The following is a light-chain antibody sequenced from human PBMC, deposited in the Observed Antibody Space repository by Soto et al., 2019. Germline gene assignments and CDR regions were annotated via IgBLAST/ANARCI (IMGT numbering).Light chain of an antibody. CDR3: SSYTGVSTDIL. CDR2: QVT. V-gene: IGLV2-14*01. Sequence: QSALTQPASVSGSPGQSITISCTGTSSDVGSYNFVSWYQHHAGTAPKLIIYQVTNRPSGVSDRFSASKSGDTASLTIPGLQAEDEAIYYCSSYTGVSTDILFGGGTKLTVL. J-gene: IGLJ2*01. CDR1: SSDVGSYNF.